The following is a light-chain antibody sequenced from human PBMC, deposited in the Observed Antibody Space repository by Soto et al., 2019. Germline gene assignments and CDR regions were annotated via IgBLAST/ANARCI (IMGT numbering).Light chain of an antibody. Sequence: QSALTQPASVSGSPGQSITISCTGTSSDVGGYNYVSWYQQHPGKAPKLIIYEVSNRPSGISNRFSGSKSGNTASLTISGLQAEDEADYHCSSYASTSTPYVFGTGTQLTVL. CDR2: EVS. CDR3: SSYASTSTPYV. V-gene: IGLV2-14*01. J-gene: IGLJ1*01. CDR1: SSDVGGYNY.